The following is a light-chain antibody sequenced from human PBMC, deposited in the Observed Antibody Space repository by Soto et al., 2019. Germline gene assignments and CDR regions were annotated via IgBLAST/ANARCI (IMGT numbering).Light chain of an antibody. V-gene: IGLV1-40*01. CDR3: QSFDNSLSGVV. CDR1: GSNIGAHYD. Sequence: QSVLTQPPSVSGAPGQRVTISCTGSGSNIGAHYDVHWYQQVPGTAPKLVIYATTSRPSGVPDRFSGSKSGTSASLAITGLRAEDEAVYYCQSFDNSLSGVVFGAGTKLTVL. CDR2: ATT. J-gene: IGLJ2*01.